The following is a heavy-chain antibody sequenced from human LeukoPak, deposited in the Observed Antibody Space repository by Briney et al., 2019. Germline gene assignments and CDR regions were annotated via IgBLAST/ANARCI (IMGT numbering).Heavy chain of an antibody. CDR3: ARGRGYQLLYFLDY. V-gene: IGHV4-34*01. CDR1: GGSFSGYY. D-gene: IGHD2-2*02. CDR2: INHSGST. J-gene: IGHJ4*02. Sequence: PSETLSLTCAVYGGSFSGYYWSWIRQPPGKGLEWIGEINHSGSTNYNPSLKSRVTISVDTSKNQFSLKLSSVTAADTAVYYCARGRGYQLLYFLDYWGQETLVTVSS.